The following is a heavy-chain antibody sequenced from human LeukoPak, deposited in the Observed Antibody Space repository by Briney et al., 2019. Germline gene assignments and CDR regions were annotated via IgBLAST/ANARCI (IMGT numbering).Heavy chain of an antibody. CDR2: IYYSGST. J-gene: IGHJ4*02. V-gene: IGHV4-59*08. CDR3: ASRMATTALFDY. CDR1: GGSISSYY. Sequence: PSETLSLTCTVSGGSISSYYWSWIRQPPGKGLEWIGYIYYSGSTNYNPSLKSRVTISVDTSKNQFSLKLSSVTAADTAVYYCASRMATTALFDYWGQGTLVTVSS. D-gene: IGHD5-24*01.